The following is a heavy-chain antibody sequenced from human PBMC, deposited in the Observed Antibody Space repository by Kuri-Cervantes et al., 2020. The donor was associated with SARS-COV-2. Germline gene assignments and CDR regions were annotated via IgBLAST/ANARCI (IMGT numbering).Heavy chain of an antibody. Sequence: GESLKISCTASGFPISDRAYWMTWVRQTPGKGLEWVANIKHDGSERFYVDSVKGRFTISRDNAKNSLYLQMDSLRAEDTAVYYCVREKGGWLQEDYWGQGTLITVSS. D-gene: IGHD5-24*01. CDR2: IKHDGSER. J-gene: IGHJ4*02. V-gene: IGHV3-7*01. CDR1: GFPISDRAYW. CDR3: VREKGGWLQEDY.